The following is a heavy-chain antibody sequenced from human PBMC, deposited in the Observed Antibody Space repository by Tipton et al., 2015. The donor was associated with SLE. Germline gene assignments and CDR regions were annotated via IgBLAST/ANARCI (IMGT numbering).Heavy chain of an antibody. Sequence: TLSLTCTVSGGSVSSGGFFWTWIRQHPGKVLEWIGYIYSDGSTYYNPSLKSRLTMSLDTSKNQFSLNLSSMTAADTGVYYCARVDRAIVVESAAKKYQSYFDYWGQGTLVTVSS. CDR1: GGSVSSGGFF. V-gene: IGHV4-31*03. J-gene: IGHJ4*02. CDR3: ARVDRAIVVESAAKKYQSYFDY. D-gene: IGHD2-2*01. CDR2: IYSDGST.